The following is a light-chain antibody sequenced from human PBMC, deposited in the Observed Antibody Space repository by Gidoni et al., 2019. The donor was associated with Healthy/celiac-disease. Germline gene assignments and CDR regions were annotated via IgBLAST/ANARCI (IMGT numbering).Light chain of an antibody. CDR2: AAS. J-gene: IGKJ4*01. Sequence: DIQMTQSPSSLSASVGDRVTITCRARPSISCYLNWYQQKPGKAPKLLSYAASSLQSGVPSRFSGSGSWTDFTLTISSLQPEDFATYYCQQSYSTLLTFXGXPKVEFK. V-gene: IGKV1-39*01. CDR3: QQSYSTLLT. CDR1: PSISCY.